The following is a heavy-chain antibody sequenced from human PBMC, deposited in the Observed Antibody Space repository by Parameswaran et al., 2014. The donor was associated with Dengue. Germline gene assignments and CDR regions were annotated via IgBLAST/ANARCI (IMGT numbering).Heavy chain of an antibody. CDR3: VRGRGSTVSTGYYMDV. D-gene: IGHD3-16*01. V-gene: IGHV3-48*03. CDR2: ITVSGPSL. J-gene: IGHJ6*03. Sequence: WIRQPPGKGLEWVSSITVSGPSLYYADSVQGRFTISRDNAKNSLTLQMTSLRVEDTAIYYCVRGRGSTVSTGYYMDVWGKGTAVTVSS.